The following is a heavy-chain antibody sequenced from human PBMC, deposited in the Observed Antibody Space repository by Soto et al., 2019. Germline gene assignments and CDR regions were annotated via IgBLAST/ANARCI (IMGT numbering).Heavy chain of an antibody. D-gene: IGHD2-15*01. CDR3: ARGAARRGAFDI. CDR1: GGSFSGYY. J-gene: IGHJ3*02. Sequence: QVQLQQWGAGLLKPSETLSLTCAVYGGSFSGYYWSWIRQPPGKGLEWIGEINHSGSTNYNPSLKSRVTLSVDTSKNQFSLKLSSVTAADTAVYYCARGAARRGAFDIWGQGTMVTVSS. V-gene: IGHV4-34*01. CDR2: INHSGST.